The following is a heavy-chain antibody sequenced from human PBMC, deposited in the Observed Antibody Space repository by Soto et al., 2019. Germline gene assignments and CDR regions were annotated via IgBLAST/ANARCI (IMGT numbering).Heavy chain of an antibody. CDR3: ARGHYYGSGSPPLFYYYGMDV. V-gene: IGHV3-33*01. Sequence: QVQLVESGGGVVQPGRSLRLSCAASGFTFSSYGMHWVRQAPGKGLEWVAVIWYDGSNKYYADSVKGRFTISRDNSKNXLXLXXNSRRAEDTAVYYCARGHYYGSGSPPLFYYYGMDVWGQGTTVTVSS. CDR2: IWYDGSNK. J-gene: IGHJ6*02. CDR1: GFTFSSYG. D-gene: IGHD3-10*01.